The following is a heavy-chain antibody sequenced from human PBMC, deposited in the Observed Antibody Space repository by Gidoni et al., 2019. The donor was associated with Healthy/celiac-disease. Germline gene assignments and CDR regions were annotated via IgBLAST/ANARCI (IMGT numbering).Heavy chain of an antibody. D-gene: IGHD5-12*01. J-gene: IGHJ5*02. CDR3: ARDEGDGYDGDWFDP. V-gene: IGHV4-59*01. CDR2: IYYSGST. Sequence: QVQLQESCPGLVTPSEPLSLPCTVSGGSISSYYWSWIRQPPGKGLEWIGYIYYSGSTNYNPALKSRVTISVDTSKNQFALKLSSVTAADTAVYYCARDEGDGYDGDWFDPWGQGTLVTVSS. CDR1: GGSISSYY.